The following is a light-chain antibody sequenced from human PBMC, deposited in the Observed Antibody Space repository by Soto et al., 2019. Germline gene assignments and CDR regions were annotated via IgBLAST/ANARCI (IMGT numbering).Light chain of an antibody. V-gene: IGKV3-15*01. CDR3: QQYNNWWT. Sequence: EIVMTQSPVTLSVSPGERATLSCRASQSVSSSLAWYQQKPGQAPRLLIYAVSTRATGIPARFSGSGSGTEFTLTISSLQSEDFAVYYCQQYNNWWTFGQGTKVEIK. CDR2: AVS. CDR1: QSVSSS. J-gene: IGKJ1*01.